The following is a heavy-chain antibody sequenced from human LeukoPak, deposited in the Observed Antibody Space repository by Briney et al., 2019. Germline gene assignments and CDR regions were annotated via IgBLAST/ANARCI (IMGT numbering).Heavy chain of an antibody. V-gene: IGHV3-7*01. CDR3: ARDKIVGATYFDY. CDR1: GFTFSSYW. D-gene: IGHD1-26*01. CDR2: IKQDGSEK. Sequence: GGSLRLSCAASGFTFSSYWMSWVRQAPGKGLEWVANIKQDGSEKYYVDSVKGRFTISRDNAKNSLYLQMNSLRAEDTAVNYCARDKIVGATYFDYCGQGTLVTVSS. J-gene: IGHJ4*02.